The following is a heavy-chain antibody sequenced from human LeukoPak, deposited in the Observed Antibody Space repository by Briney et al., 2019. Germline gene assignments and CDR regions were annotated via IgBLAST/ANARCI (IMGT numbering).Heavy chain of an antibody. V-gene: IGHV3-49*04. J-gene: IGHJ4*02. CDR1: GFTFGDYA. CDR3: TREYDFWSGYSYFDY. Sequence: GGSLRLSCAASGFTFGDYAMSWGREAPGKGLEWVGFIRSKAYGGTTEYAASVKGRFTISRDDSKSIAYLQMNSLKTEDTAVYYCTREYDFWSGYSYFDYWGQGTLVTVSS. D-gene: IGHD3-3*01. CDR2: IRSKAYGGTT.